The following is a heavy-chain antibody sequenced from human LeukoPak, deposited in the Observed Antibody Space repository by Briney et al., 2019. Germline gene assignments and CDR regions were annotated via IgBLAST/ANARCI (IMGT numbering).Heavy chain of an antibody. Sequence: SETLSLTCSVSGASISSGSNYWGWIRQPPGKTLEWIGSIYSSGSTYYNSSLQSRVIIIIDTPKNHFSLTLSSVTAADTAIYYCAKDDRLLTNWFDPWGQGTLVTVSS. CDR2: IYSSGST. D-gene: IGHD2-8*01. CDR3: AKDDRLLTNWFDP. CDR1: GASISSGSNY. V-gene: IGHV4-39*07. J-gene: IGHJ5*02.